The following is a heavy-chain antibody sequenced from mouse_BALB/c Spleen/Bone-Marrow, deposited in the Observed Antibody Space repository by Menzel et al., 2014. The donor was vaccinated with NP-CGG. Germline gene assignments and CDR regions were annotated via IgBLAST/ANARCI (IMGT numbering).Heavy chain of an antibody. CDR3: AREEYGNYDRFIDY. J-gene: IGHJ2*01. V-gene: IGHV1-63*02. CDR1: GYTFTNYW. Sequence: QVQLKQSGAELVRPGTSVKISCKASGYTFTNYWLSWVKQRPGNGLEWIGDIYPGGGYTNFNERFKGKATLTADTSSSTAYMQLSSLTSEYSAVYFCAREEYGNYDRFIDYWGQGTTLTVSS. CDR2: IYPGGGYT. D-gene: IGHD2-10*02.